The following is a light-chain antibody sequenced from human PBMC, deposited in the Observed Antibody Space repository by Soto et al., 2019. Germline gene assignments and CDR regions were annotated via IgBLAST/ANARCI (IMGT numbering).Light chain of an antibody. CDR1: QSISNW. CDR3: QQADTFPLT. CDR2: AAS. V-gene: IGKV1-12*01. J-gene: IGKJ4*01. Sequence: DIQMTQSPSTLSASVGDRVTITCRASQSISNWVAWYQQKPGKAPNLLIYAASSLQSGVPSRFSGSGSGTDFTLTISSLQPEDFATYYCQQADTFPLTLGGGTKVDIK.